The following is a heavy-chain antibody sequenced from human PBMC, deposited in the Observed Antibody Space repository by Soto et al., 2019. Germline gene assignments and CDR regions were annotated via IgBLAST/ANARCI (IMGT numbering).Heavy chain of an antibody. V-gene: IGHV1-2*02. J-gene: IGHJ6*02. CDR3: ARGPYYGPAYGMDV. Sequence: ASVQVARKPSAYRFTAYDVQLARQAPGKGLXWLXXNXXKXGXXXFXXXFQGRVSMTRDTSITTAYMELRRLKSEDTAVYYCARGPYYGPAYGMDVWGQGTTVTVSS. D-gene: IGHD3-10*01. CDR1: AYRFTAYD. CDR2: NXXKXGXX.